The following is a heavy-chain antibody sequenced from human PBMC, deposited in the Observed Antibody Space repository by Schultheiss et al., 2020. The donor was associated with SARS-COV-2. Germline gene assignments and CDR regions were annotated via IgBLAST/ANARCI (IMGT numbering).Heavy chain of an antibody. CDR2: IYWNDDK. CDR1: GFSLSTSGVG. V-gene: IGHV2-5*01. D-gene: IGHD3-22*01. J-gene: IGHJ4*02. CDR3: ARSHHYYDSSGYNPHFDY. Sequence: SGPTLVKPTQTLTLTCTFSGFSLSTSGVGVGWIRQPPGKALEWLALIYWNDDKRYSPSLKSRLTITKDTSKNQVVLTMTNMDPVDTATYYCARSHHYYDSSGYNPHFDYWGQGTLVTVSS.